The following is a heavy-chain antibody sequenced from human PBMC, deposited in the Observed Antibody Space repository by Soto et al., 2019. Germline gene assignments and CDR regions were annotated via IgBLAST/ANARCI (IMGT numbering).Heavy chain of an antibody. Sequence: SETLSLTCSASGADINTYSWTWIRQPAGKGLEWIGRIYTSASTNNNPSPKGRVTLSVDTSTNQVSLRLASVAAADTAIYYCARDREAGYNFYYGMDVWGQGTTVTVSS. CDR2: IYTSAST. J-gene: IGHJ6*02. CDR3: ARDREAGYNFYYGMDV. V-gene: IGHV4-4*07. CDR1: GADINTYS. D-gene: IGHD6-19*01.